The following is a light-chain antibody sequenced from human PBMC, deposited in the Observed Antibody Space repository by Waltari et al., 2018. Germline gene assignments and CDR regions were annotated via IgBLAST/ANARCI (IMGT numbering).Light chain of an antibody. J-gene: IGKJ1*01. CDR2: DAS. CDR1: QSVSRT. Sequence: EIVLTQSPGTLSLSPGERATLSCRASQSVSRTLAWYQQKPGQAPRLLIYDASSRATGTPDRFSGSGSGTDFSLTISRLEPEDFAVYYCQKYGSLPATFGQGIKVEIK. CDR3: QKYGSLPAT. V-gene: IGKV3-20*01.